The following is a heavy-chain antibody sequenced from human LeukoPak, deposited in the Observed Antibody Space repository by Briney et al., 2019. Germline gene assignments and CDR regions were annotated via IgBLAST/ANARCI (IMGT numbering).Heavy chain of an antibody. V-gene: IGHV1-2*02. CDR3: ARVERWLQLWFDY. D-gene: IGHD5-24*01. J-gene: IGHJ4*02. CDR2: INPNSGGT. Sequence: GASVKVSCKASGYTFTGYYMLWVRQAPGQGLEWMGWINPNSGGTNYAQKFQGRVTMTRDTSISTAYMELSRLRSDDTAVYYCARVERWLQLWFDYWGQGTLVTVSS. CDR1: GYTFTGYY.